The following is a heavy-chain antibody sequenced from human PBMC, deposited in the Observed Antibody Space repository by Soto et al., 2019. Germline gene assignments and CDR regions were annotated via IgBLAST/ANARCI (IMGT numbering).Heavy chain of an antibody. V-gene: IGHV3-23*01. J-gene: IGHJ6*02. Sequence: EVQLLESGGGLVQPGGSLRLSCAASGFTFSSYAMSWVRQAPGKGLEWVSAISGSGGSTYYADSVKGRFTISRDNSKNTLYLQMNSLRAEDTAVDYCAKDIRPSSSSSSYYYYYGMDVWGQGTTVTVSS. CDR3: AKDIRPSSSSSSYYYYYGMDV. CDR1: GFTFSSYA. D-gene: IGHD6-6*01. CDR2: ISGSGGST.